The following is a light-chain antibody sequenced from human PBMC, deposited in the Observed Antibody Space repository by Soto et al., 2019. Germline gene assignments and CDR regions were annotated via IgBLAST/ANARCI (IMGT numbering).Light chain of an antibody. CDR2: AAS. CDR1: RDIGND. V-gene: IGKV1-6*01. Sequence: AIQMTQSPSSLSASVGDRVTITCRASRDIGNDLGWYQQKPGKAPKHLIFAASNLQSGVPSRFSGGGSGTDFTLTISSLQADDFATYYCQQYVSSPWAFGQGTKVEI. J-gene: IGKJ1*01. CDR3: QQYVSSPWA.